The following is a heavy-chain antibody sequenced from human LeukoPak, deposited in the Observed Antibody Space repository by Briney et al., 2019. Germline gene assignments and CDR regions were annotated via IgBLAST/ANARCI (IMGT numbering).Heavy chain of an antibody. CDR3: AKKSGGAYCGGDCPNYYFYYMDV. CDR2: IWYDGSNK. Sequence: GGSLRLSCAASGFTFSTFGMHWVRQAPGKGLEWVAFIWYDGSNKYYADSVKGRFTISRDNSKNTLYLQMKSLRGEDTAVYYCAKKSGGAYCGGDCPNYYFYYMDVWGKGTTVTVSS. J-gene: IGHJ6*03. D-gene: IGHD2-21*01. V-gene: IGHV3-30*02. CDR1: GFTFSTFG.